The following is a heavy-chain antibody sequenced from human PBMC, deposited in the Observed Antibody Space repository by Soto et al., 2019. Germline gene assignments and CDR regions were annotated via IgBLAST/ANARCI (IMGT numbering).Heavy chain of an antibody. D-gene: IGHD6-13*01. V-gene: IGHV3-11*01. Sequence: GVLRLSCAASGFTFSDYYMSWMRQAPEKGLEGVSYVSGDGGAKSYADSVKGRFSISRDNAKNSLYLQMNSLRAEDTAVYYCARLGSIAAAGTPDYWGQGTLVTVSS. CDR1: GFTFSDYY. CDR3: ARLGSIAAAGTPDY. J-gene: IGHJ4*02. CDR2: VSGDGGAK.